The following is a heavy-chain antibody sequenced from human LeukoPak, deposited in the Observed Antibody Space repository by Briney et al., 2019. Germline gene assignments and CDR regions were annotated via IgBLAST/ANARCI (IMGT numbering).Heavy chain of an antibody. CDR3: AKDRSSSTIAVRGGY. CDR2: ISGSGGST. CDR1: GFTFNNYA. Sequence: GGSLRLSCAASGFTFNNYAMGWVRQAPGKGLEWVSAISGSGGSTCYADSVKGRFTISRDNSKNTLYLQMNSLRAEDTALYYCAKDRSSSTIAVRGGYWGQGTLVTVSS. D-gene: IGHD6-19*01. V-gene: IGHV3-23*01. J-gene: IGHJ4*02.